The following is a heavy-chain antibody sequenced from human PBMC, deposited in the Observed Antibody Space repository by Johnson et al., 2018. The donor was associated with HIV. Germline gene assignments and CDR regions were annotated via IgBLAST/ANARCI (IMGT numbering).Heavy chain of an antibody. V-gene: IGHV3-20*04. CDR1: GFTFDDYD. CDR3: ARKIRITIFGLVISQSNDAFDI. Sequence: VQLVESGGGVVRPGGSQRLSCVASGFTFDDYDMSWVRQTPGKGLEWVSVINWNGGSTDYADSVKGRFTISRDNAKNSLYLQMNSLRVEDTALYYCARKIRITIFGLVISQSNDAFDIWGQGTMVTVSS. D-gene: IGHD3-3*01. CDR2: INWNGGST. J-gene: IGHJ3*02.